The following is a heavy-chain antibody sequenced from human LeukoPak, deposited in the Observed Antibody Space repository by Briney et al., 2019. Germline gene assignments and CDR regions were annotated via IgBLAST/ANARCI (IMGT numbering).Heavy chain of an antibody. CDR3: ARDLPLGYYDSSGYHYHRFDP. Sequence: SVKVSCKASGGTFSTSAINWVRQAPGQGLEWMGGIIPIFSTANYAQKFQGRVTITADESTSTAYMELSSLRSEDTAVYYCARDLPLGYYDSSGYHYHRFDPWGQGTLVTVSS. CDR1: GGTFSTSA. D-gene: IGHD3-22*01. V-gene: IGHV1-69*01. CDR2: IIPIFSTA. J-gene: IGHJ5*02.